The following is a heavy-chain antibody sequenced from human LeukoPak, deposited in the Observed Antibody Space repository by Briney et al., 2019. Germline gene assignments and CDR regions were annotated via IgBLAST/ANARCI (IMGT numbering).Heavy chain of an antibody. CDR3: ARDFEDV. Sequence: ASVKVSCKASGYTFTSYDINWVRQATGQGLEWMGWINPNSGGTNYAQKFQGRVTMTRDTSISTAYMELSRLRSDDTAVYYCARDFEDVWGQGTTVTVSS. CDR2: INPNSGGT. D-gene: IGHD3-9*01. V-gene: IGHV1-2*02. J-gene: IGHJ6*02. CDR1: GYTFTSYD.